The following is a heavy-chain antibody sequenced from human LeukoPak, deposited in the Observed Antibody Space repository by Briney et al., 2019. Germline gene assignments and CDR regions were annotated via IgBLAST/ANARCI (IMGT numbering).Heavy chain of an antibody. CDR1: GGSFSGYY. D-gene: IGHD3-22*01. V-gene: IGHV4-34*01. CDR3: ARSSYYDSSGNDY. CDR2: INHSGST. J-gene: IGHJ4*02. Sequence: SETLSLTCAVYGGSFSGYYWSWIRQPPGKGLEWIGEINHSGSTNYNPSLKSRVIISVDTSKNQFSLKLSSVTAADTAVYYCARSSYYDSSGNDYWGQGTLVTVSS.